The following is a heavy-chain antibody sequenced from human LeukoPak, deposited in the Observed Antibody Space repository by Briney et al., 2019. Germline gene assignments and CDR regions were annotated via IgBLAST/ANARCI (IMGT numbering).Heavy chain of an antibody. CDR2: IYYSGST. D-gene: IGHD2-21*02. CDR3: ARGMTSSFFDY. J-gene: IGHJ4*02. V-gene: IGHV4-59*01. CDR1: GGSISSYY. Sequence: SETLSLTCTVSGGSISSYYWSWIRQPPGKGLEWIGYIYYSGSTNYNPSLKSRVTISVDTSKNQFSLKLSSVTAADTAVYYCARGMTSSFFDYWGQGTLVTVSS.